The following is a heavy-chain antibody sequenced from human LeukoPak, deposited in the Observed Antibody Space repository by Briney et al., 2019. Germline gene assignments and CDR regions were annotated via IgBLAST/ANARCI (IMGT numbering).Heavy chain of an antibody. CDR1: GFTFTTYW. D-gene: IGHD3-10*01. V-gene: IGHV3-7*01. CDR3: AKDRAVRGVLDY. CDR2: IKQDGTEK. Sequence: GGSLRLSCAASGFTFTTYWMSWVRQAPGKGLEWVANIKQDGTEKYYVDSVKGRFTISRDNAKNSLYLQMNSLRVEDTAVYYCAKDRAVRGVLDYWGQGTLVTVSS. J-gene: IGHJ4*02.